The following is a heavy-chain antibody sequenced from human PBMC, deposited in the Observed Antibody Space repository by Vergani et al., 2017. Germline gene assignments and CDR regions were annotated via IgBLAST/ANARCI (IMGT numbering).Heavy chain of an antibody. Sequence: QVQLQESGPGLVKPSQTLSLTCTVSGGSISSGGYYWSWIRRHPGKGLEWIGYIYYSGSTYYNPSLKSRVTISVDTSKNQFSLKLSSVTAADTAVYYCARKLGYCTNGVCLAFDPWGQGTLVTVSS. D-gene: IGHD2-8*01. CDR2: IYYSGST. V-gene: IGHV4-31*03. CDR3: ARKLGYCTNGVCLAFDP. J-gene: IGHJ5*02. CDR1: GGSISSGGYY.